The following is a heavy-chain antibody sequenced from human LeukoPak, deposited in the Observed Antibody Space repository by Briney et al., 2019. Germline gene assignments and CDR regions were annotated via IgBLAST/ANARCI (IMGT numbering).Heavy chain of an antibody. J-gene: IGHJ6*02. D-gene: IGHD1-26*01. Sequence: GSLRLSCAASGFTFSSYAMHWVRQAPGKGLEWVAVISYDGSNKYYADSVKGRFTISRDNSKNTLYLQMNSLRAEDTAVYYCASSDEIVGATPYYYYGMDVWGQGTTVTVSS. CDR3: ASSDEIVGATPYYYYGMDV. CDR2: ISYDGSNK. V-gene: IGHV3-30*04. CDR1: GFTFSSYA.